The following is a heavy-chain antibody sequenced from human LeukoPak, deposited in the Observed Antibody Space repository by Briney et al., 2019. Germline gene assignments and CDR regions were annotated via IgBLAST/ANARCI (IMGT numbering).Heavy chain of an antibody. CDR1: GFTFNSYG. CDR3: ARAYSGFSSRGFDY. V-gene: IGHV3-33*01. CDR2: IWYDGSNK. J-gene: IGHJ4*02. D-gene: IGHD5-12*01. Sequence: PGGSLRLSCTVSGFTFNSYGMHWVRQAPDKGLEWVVDIWYDGSNKYYAESVRGRFTISRDNSKNTVSLQMTSLRAEDTAVYYCARAYSGFSSRGFDYWGQGTLVSVSS.